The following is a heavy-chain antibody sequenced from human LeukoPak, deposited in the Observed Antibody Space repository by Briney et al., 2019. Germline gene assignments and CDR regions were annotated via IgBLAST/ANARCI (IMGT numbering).Heavy chain of an antibody. CDR3: ARDISSGWYFDY. CDR1: GFTFDDYG. D-gene: IGHD6-19*01. Sequence: GGSLRLSCAVSGFTFDDYGMSWVRQAPGKGLEWVSGINWNGGSTGYVDSVKGRFTISRDNAKNSLHLQMNSLRAEDTALYYCARDISSGWYFDYWGQAPRHSVSS. CDR2: INWNGGST. V-gene: IGHV3-20*04. J-gene: IGHJ4*02.